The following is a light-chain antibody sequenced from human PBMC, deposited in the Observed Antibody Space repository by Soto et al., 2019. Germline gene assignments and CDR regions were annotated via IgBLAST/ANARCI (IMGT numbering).Light chain of an antibody. CDR2: EVN. CDR1: SGDIGMYNY. Sequence: QSVLTQPASVSGSPGQSITISCTGTSGDIGMYNYVSWYQHHPGEAPKLLIFEVNNRPSGVSDRFSGSKSGDTASLTISGLQPEDEADYYCSSYTISSTLVFGGGTKLTVL. V-gene: IGLV2-14*01. CDR3: SSYTISSTLV. J-gene: IGLJ3*02.